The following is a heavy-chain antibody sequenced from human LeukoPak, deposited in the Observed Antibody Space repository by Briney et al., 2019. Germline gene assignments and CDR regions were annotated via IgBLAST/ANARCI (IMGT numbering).Heavy chain of an antibody. D-gene: IGHD3-10*01. V-gene: IGHV4-59*01. CDR2: IYYSGST. CDR3: ARVPRMVRGPGGYFDY. Sequence: SETLSLTCTVSGGSISSYYWSWIRQPPGKGLEWIGYIYYSGSTNYNPSLKSRVTISVDTSKNQFSLKLSSVTAADTAVYYCARVPRMVRGPGGYFDYWGQGTLVTVSS. J-gene: IGHJ4*02. CDR1: GGSISSYY.